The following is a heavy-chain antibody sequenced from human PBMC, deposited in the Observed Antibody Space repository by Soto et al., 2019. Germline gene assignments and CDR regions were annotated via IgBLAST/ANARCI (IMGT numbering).Heavy chain of an antibody. Sequence: QVQLQESGPGLVKPSETLSLSCTVSGVSISSYYWNWVRQPPGKGLEWIGQTFYTRNTAYNPSLKGRVTMSLVTSRNQFSLTLSSVTAADTAVHYCARLPFTPAGQFYLDVWGKGTTVTVSS. J-gene: IGHJ6*04. CDR3: ARLPFTPAGQFYLDV. CDR2: TFYTRNT. V-gene: IGHV4-59*08. CDR1: GVSISSYY.